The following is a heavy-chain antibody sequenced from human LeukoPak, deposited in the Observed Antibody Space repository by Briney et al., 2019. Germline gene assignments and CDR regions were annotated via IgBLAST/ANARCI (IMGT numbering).Heavy chain of an antibody. D-gene: IGHD2-15*01. J-gene: IGHJ5*02. CDR2: IKEDGSEK. V-gene: IGHV3-7*01. Sequence: GGSLRLSCAASGFTVSSNYMSWVRQAPGKGLEWVANIKEDGSEKHYVDSVKGRFTISRDNAKNSVYLQMNSLRAEDTAVYYCARDRYCSGTWGQGTQVTVSS. CDR1: GFTVSSNY. CDR3: ARDRYCSGT.